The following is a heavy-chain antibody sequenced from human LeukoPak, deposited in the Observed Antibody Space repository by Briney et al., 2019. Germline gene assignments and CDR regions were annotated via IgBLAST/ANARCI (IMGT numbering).Heavy chain of an antibody. J-gene: IGHJ4*02. D-gene: IGHD3-22*01. V-gene: IGHV3-23*01. Sequence: GALRLSCAASGFTFSSYAMSWVRQAPGKGLEWVSAISGSGGSTYYADSVKGRFTISRDNSKNTLYLQMNSLRAEDTAVYYCAKGHYYDSSGYLGFDYWGQGTLVTVSS. CDR1: GFTFSSYA. CDR2: ISGSGGST. CDR3: AKGHYYDSSGYLGFDY.